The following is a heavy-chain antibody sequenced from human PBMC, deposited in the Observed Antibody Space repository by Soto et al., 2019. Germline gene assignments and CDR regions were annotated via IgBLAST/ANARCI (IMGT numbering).Heavy chain of an antibody. CDR3: ARHPSTGDYFRPFLPFDY. J-gene: IGHJ4*02. CDR2: IYYSGST. D-gene: IGHD3-22*01. CDR1: GGSISTTIYY. V-gene: IGHV4-39*01. Sequence: QLQLQESGPGLVKPSETLSLTCTVSGGSISTTIYYWGWIRQPPGKGPEWIGSIYYSGSTEYNPSLKSRVTISVDTSKNQFSLKMSPVTAADTAVYYCARHPSTGDYFRPFLPFDYWGQGILVTVSS.